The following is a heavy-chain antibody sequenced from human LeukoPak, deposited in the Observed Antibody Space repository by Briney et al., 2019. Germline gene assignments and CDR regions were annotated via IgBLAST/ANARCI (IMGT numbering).Heavy chain of an antibody. Sequence: SVKVSCKASGGTFSSYTITWVRQAPGQGLEWMGGIIPIFGSANYAQKFQGRVTITADESTSTAYMKLSSLRSEDTAVYYCATATMVRDVHFDYWGQGTLVTVSS. J-gene: IGHJ4*02. V-gene: IGHV1-69*13. CDR2: IIPIFGSA. D-gene: IGHD3-10*01. CDR1: GGTFSSYT. CDR3: ATATMVRDVHFDY.